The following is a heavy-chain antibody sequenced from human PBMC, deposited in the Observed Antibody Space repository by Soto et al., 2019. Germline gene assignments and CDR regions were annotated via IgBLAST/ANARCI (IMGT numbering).Heavy chain of an antibody. D-gene: IGHD3-22*01. V-gene: IGHV1-18*04. CDR1: GYTFTSYG. J-gene: IGHJ5*02. Sequence: QVQLVQSGAEVKKPGASVKVSCKASGYTFTSYGISWVRQAPGQGLAWMGWISAYNGNTNYAQKLQGRVTMNTDTSTSTDYMKLRSLGSDDKAVYYCASGRLDYYDSSGYYTRDNWFDPWGQGTLVTFSS. CDR2: ISAYNGNT. CDR3: ASGRLDYYDSSGYYTRDNWFDP.